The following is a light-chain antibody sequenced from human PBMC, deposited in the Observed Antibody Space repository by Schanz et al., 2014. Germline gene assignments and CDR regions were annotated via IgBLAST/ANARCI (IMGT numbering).Light chain of an antibody. V-gene: IGLV2-14*03. CDR2: DVS. Sequence: QSALTQPASVSGSPGQSITISCTGTSSDVGGYNYVSWYQQYPGKAPKLMIYDVSNRPSGVSNRFSGSKSGNTASLTISGLQAEEEADFYCCSSPSSLKYVFGTGTKLTVL. J-gene: IGLJ1*01. CDR1: SSDVGGYNY. CDR3: CSSPSSLKYV.